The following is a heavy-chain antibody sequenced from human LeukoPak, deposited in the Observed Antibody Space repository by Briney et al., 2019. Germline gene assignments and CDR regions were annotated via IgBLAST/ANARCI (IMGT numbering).Heavy chain of an antibody. J-gene: IGHJ4*02. D-gene: IGHD3-22*01. CDR2: ISWNSGSR. Sequence: GRSLRLSCVASGFSFDDYAMHWVRHSPGKGLEWVSSISWNSGSRGYADSVKGRFTISRDNAKNSLYLQMNSLRAEDTALYYCTKDSSDYYRFDYWGQGTLVTVSS. CDR3: TKDSSDYYRFDY. V-gene: IGHV3-9*01. CDR1: GFSFDDYA.